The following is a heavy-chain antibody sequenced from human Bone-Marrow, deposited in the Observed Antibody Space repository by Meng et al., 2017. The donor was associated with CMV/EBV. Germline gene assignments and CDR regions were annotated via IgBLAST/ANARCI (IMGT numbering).Heavy chain of an antibody. CDR3: TRHTGYCSGGSCYPDDP. Sequence: GGSLRLSCAASGFTFSGSAMHWVRQASGKGLEWVGRIRSKANSYATAYAASVKGRFTISRDDSKNTAYLQMNSLKTEDTAVYYCTRHTGYCSGGSCYPDDPWGPGTLVTVSS. CDR1: GFTFSGSA. V-gene: IGHV3-73*01. CDR2: IRSKANSYAT. J-gene: IGHJ5*02. D-gene: IGHD2-15*01.